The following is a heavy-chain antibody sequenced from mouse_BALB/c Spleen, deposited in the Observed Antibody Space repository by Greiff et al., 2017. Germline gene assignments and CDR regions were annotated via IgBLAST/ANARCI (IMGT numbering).Heavy chain of an antibody. CDR2: IDPANGNT. D-gene: IGHD1-1*01. Sequence: VQLQQSGAELVKPGASVKLSCTASGFNIKDTYMHWVKQRPEQGLEWIGRIDPANGNTKYDPKFQGKATITADTSSNTAYLQLSSLTSEDTAVYYCARAYGSSYGWYFDVWGAGTTVTVSS. CDR1: GFNIKDTY. V-gene: IGHV14-3*02. CDR3: ARAYGSSYGWYFDV. J-gene: IGHJ1*01.